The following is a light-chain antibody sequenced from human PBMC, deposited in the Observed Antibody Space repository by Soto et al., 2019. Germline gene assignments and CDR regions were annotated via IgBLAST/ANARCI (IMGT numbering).Light chain of an antibody. J-gene: IGKJ1*01. CDR1: QGISSY. CDR2: AAS. V-gene: IGKV1-8*01. Sequence: AIRMTQSPSSLSASTGDRVTITCRASQGISSYLAWYQQKPGKAPKLLIYAASTLQSGVPSRFSGSGSGTDFTLTISCLQSEDFATYYCQQYYSYSWTLGKGTKVDIK. CDR3: QQYYSYSWT.